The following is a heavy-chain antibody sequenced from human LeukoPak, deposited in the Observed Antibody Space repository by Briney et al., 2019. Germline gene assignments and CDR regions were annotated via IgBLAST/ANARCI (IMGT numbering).Heavy chain of an antibody. J-gene: IGHJ4*02. CDR2: IYYSGST. CDR3: ARAARSGHIVVVPGGAFDY. CDR1: GGSISSSSYY. V-gene: IGHV4-39*07. Sequence: PSETLSLTCTVSGGSISSSSYYWGWIRQPPGKGLEWIGSIYYSGSTYYNPSLKSRVTISVDTSKNQFSLKLSSVTAADTPVYYCARAARSGHIVVVPGGAFDYWGQGTLVTVSS. D-gene: IGHD2-21*01.